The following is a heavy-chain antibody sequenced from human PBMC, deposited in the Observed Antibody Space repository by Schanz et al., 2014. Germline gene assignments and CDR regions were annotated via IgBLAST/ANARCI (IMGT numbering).Heavy chain of an antibody. D-gene: IGHD3-10*01. J-gene: IGHJ4*02. CDR1: GYTFTSYG. V-gene: IGHV1-18*04. CDR2: ISAYNGNT. Sequence: QVQLVQSGAEVKKPGASVKVSCKASGYTFTSYGISWVRQAPGQGLEWMGWISAYNGNTNYAQKFQGRVTITADISTSTAYMELISLTSEDTAVYYCARDPQYYYGSGRGYWGQGTLVTVST. CDR3: ARDPQYYYGSGRGY.